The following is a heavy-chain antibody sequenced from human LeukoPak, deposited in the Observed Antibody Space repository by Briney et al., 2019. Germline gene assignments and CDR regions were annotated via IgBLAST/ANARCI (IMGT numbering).Heavy chain of an antibody. CDR1: GGSISSGGYY. CDR2: IYYSGST. D-gene: IGHD3-16*02. Sequence: PSETLSLTCTVSGGSISSGGYYWSCIPQHQGKGVEWIGYIYYSGSTYYNPSLKSRVTISVDTSKNQFSLKLSSVTAADTAVYYCARGSPYDYIWGSYRPHFFDYWGQGTLVTVSS. J-gene: IGHJ4*02. V-gene: IGHV4-31*03. CDR3: ARGSPYDYIWGSYRPHFFDY.